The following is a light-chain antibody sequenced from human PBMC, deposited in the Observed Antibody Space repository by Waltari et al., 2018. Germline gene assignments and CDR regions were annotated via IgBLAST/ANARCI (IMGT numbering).Light chain of an antibody. J-gene: IGKJ1*01. CDR3: QQGDSYPRT. V-gene: IGKV1-16*01. CDR2: RAS. CDR1: QVSGNN. Sequence: DIKMTQSPSSLSASVEDTVPITCQTSQVSGNNLNLYQQKPGKAPKLLIYRASSLQSGIPSRFSGSGSGTDFTLTISSLQPEDFATYYCQQGDSYPRTFGQGTKVEIK.